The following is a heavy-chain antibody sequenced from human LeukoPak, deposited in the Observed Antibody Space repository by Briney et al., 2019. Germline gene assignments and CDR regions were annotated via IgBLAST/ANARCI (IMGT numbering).Heavy chain of an antibody. CDR3: ARPSGWSGYDI. V-gene: IGHV5-10-1*01. CDR1: GYSFTNYW. D-gene: IGHD6-19*01. J-gene: IGHJ3*02. CDR2: VDPGDSAT. Sequence: GESLTISCQASGYSFTNYWITWGRQVPGKGLEWLGRVDPGDSATKYGAYFQGHVFISADRYATTAYLHLKSLEAADTAVYYCARPSGWSGYDIWGQGTMVIVSS.